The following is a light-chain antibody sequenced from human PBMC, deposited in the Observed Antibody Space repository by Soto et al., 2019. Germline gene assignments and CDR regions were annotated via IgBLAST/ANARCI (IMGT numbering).Light chain of an antibody. V-gene: IGLV2-14*01. Sequence: QSPLTQPASVSGSPGQSITISCTGTSSDVGRYNYVSWYQQHPGKAPKLMIHDVSNRPSGVSDRFSGSKSGNTASLTTSGLQAEDEADYYCSSYTSSSTLYAFGTGTKLTVL. CDR3: SSYTSSSTLYA. CDR1: SSDVGRYNY. CDR2: DVS. J-gene: IGLJ1*01.